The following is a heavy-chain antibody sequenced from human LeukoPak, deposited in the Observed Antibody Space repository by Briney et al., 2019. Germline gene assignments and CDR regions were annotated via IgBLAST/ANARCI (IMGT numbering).Heavy chain of an antibody. D-gene: IGHD3-3*01. J-gene: IGHJ5*02. CDR1: GCTFTSYG. V-gene: IGHV1-18*01. Sequence: ASVEVSCKATGCTFTSYGISWVRQAPGQGLEWMGWISAYNGNTNYAQKLQGRVTMTTDTSTSTAYMELRSLRSDDTAVYYCARDINYYDFWSGYYQDNWFHPWGQGTLVTVSS. CDR2: ISAYNGNT. CDR3: ARDINYYDFWSGYYQDNWFHP.